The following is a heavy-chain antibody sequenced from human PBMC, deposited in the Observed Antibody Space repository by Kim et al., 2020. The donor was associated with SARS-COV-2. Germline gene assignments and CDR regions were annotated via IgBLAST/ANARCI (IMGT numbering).Heavy chain of an antibody. CDR3: AKAHVQQNVGAISAFDI. J-gene: IGHJ3*02. D-gene: IGHD1-26*01. CDR2: IWYDGSNK. CDR1: GFTFSSYG. V-gene: IGHV3-33*06. Sequence: GGSLRLSCAASGFTFSSYGMHWVRQAPGKGLEWVAVIWYDGSNKYYADSVKGRFTISRDNSKNTLYLQMNSLRAEDTAVYYCAKAHVQQNVGAISAFDIWGQGTMVTVSS.